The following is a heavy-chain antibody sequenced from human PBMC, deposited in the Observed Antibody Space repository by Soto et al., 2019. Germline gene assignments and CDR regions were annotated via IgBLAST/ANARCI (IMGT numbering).Heavy chain of an antibody. CDR2: ISAYNGNT. D-gene: IGHD2-2*01. CDR3: ARFLPWDIVVVPAAPNWFDP. Sequence: GASVKVSCKASGYTFTSYGISWVRQAPGQGLEWMGWISAYNGNTNYAQKLQGRVTMTTDTSTSTAYMELRSLRSDDTAVYYCARFLPWDIVVVPAAPNWFDPWGQGTLVTVSS. J-gene: IGHJ5*02. CDR1: GYTFTSYG. V-gene: IGHV1-18*04.